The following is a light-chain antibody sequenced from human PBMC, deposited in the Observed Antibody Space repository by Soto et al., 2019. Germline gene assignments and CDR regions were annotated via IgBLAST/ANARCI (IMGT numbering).Light chain of an antibody. V-gene: IGLV2-23*02. CDR1: SSDVGSYNL. CDR3: CSYAAPRDVV. CDR2: EVS. J-gene: IGLJ2*01. Sequence: QAVVTQPSSVSGSPGQSITISCTGTSSDVGSYNLVSWYQQHPGKAPKLMIYEVSKRPSGVSNRFSGSKSGNTASLTISGLQAEDEADYYCCSYAAPRDVVFGGGTKLTVL.